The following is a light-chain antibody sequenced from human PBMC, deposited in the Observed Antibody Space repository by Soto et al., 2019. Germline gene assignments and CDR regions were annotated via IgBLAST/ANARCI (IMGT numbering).Light chain of an antibody. J-gene: IGLJ1*01. Sequence: QSVLIQPASVSGSPGQSITISCTGTSRDVGGSNYISWYQHHPHRAPKLLIYEVSYRPSGVSSRFSGSNSGNTPSLTISGLHAEDEADYYCSSYTSTNTLDVFGGATK. CDR2: EVS. CDR1: SRDVGGSNY. V-gene: IGLV2-14*01. CDR3: SSYTSTNTLDV.